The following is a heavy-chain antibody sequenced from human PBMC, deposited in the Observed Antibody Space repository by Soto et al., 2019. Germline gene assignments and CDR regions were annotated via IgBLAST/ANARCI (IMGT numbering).Heavy chain of an antibody. D-gene: IGHD3-16*02. Sequence: GGSLRLSCAASALTFSSYSMNWVRQAPGKGLEWVSYISSSGTTIYYADSVKGRFTISRDNAKNSLYLQMNSLRDEDTAVYYCARGYDSVWGSYRPSGYFQRWGQGTLVTVSS. J-gene: IGHJ1*01. CDR1: ALTFSSYS. V-gene: IGHV3-48*02. CDR3: ARGYDSVWGSYRPSGYFQR. CDR2: ISSSGTTI.